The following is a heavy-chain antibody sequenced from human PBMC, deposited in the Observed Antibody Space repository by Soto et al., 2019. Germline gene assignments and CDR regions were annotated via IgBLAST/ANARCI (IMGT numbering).Heavy chain of an antibody. CDR2: IVGSGDEI. J-gene: IGHJ4*02. Sequence: EVQLLESGGGLVQPGGSLRLSCAASGFTLSTYAMTWVRQAPGKGLECVSGIVGSGDEIHYADSVKGRFTISKDISKNTLNLQMNSLRADDTAVYYCAKDAVYNDGLWLMDHWGQGTLVTVSS. D-gene: IGHD2-21*01. V-gene: IGHV3-23*01. CDR1: GFTLSTYA. CDR3: AKDAVYNDGLWLMDH.